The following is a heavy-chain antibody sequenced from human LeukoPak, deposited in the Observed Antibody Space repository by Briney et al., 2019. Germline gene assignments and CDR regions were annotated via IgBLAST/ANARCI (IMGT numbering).Heavy chain of an antibody. CDR3: ARRSGGYDIRNWFDP. J-gene: IGHJ5*02. V-gene: IGHV4-39*01. Sequence: PSETLSLTCTVSGGSIGSSSYYWGWIRQPPGKGLEWIGSIYYSGSTYYNPSLKSRVTISVDTSKNQFSLKLSSVTAADTAVYYCARRSGGYDIRNWFDPWGQGTLVTVSS. D-gene: IGHD3-9*01. CDR1: GGSIGSSSYY. CDR2: IYYSGST.